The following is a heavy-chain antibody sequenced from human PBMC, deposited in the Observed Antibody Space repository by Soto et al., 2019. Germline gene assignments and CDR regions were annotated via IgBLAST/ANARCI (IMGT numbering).Heavy chain of an antibody. V-gene: IGHV1-58*02. CDR1: GFTFTSSA. D-gene: IGHD2-15*01. Sequence: SVKVSCKASGFTFTSSAMQWVRQARGQRLEWIGWIVVGSGNTNYAQKFQERVTITRDMSTSTAYMELSSLRSEDTAVYYCAAVPTYCSGGSCYSGSPLDYWGQGTLVTVSS. CDR3: AAVPTYCSGGSCYSGSPLDY. J-gene: IGHJ4*02. CDR2: IVVGSGNT.